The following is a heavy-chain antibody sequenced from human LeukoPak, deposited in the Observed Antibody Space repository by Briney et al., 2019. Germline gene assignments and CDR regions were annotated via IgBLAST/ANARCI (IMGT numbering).Heavy chain of an antibody. V-gene: IGHV3-48*02. J-gene: IGHJ4*02. CDR3: ARVGEFDY. Sequence: GGSLRLSCVASGFTFSSYSMNWVRQAPGKGLEWVSYISSSSSTIYYRDSVKGLFTISRDNAKNSLDWQMNSLRDEDTAVYYCARVGEFDYWGQGTLVTVSS. CDR1: GFTFSSYS. D-gene: IGHD3-10*01. CDR2: ISSSSSTI.